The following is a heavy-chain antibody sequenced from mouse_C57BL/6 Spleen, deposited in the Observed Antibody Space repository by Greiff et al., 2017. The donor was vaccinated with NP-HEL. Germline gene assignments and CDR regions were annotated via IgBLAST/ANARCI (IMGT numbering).Heavy chain of an antibody. D-gene: IGHD1-1*01. J-gene: IGHJ3*01. CDR2: IYPRSGNT. V-gene: IGHV1-81*01. Sequence: QVHVKQSGAELARPGASVKLSCKASGYTFTSYGISWVKQRTGQGLEWIGEIYPRSGNTYYNEKFKGKATLTADKSSSTAYMELRSLTSEDSAVYFCAEFSSGALYYYGSSPWFAYWGQGTLVTVSA. CDR1: GYTFTSYG. CDR3: AEFSSGALYYYGSSPWFAY.